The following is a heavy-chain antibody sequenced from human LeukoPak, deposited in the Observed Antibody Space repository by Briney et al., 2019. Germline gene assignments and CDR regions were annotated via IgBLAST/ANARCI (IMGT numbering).Heavy chain of an antibody. Sequence: SETLSLTCTVSGGSISSGGYYWSWIRQHAGKGLEWIGYIYYSGSTYYNPSLKSRVTISVDTSKNQFSLKLSSVTAADTAVYYCARAADYGDHWYFDLWGRGTLVTVSS. CDR1: GGSISSGGYY. CDR3: ARAADYGDHWYFDL. J-gene: IGHJ2*01. D-gene: IGHD4-17*01. V-gene: IGHV4-31*03. CDR2: IYYSGST.